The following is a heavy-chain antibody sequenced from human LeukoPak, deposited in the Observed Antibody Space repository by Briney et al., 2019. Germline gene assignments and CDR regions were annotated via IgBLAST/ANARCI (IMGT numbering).Heavy chain of an antibody. D-gene: IGHD1-26*01. Sequence: PSETLSLTCTVAGVSFSNYYWSWIRQPPGKGLEWIGYIYYSGSTNYNPSLKSRVTISVDTSKNQFSLKLSSVTAADTAVYYCARSTRVGATHWGQGTLVTVSS. V-gene: IGHV4-59*08. CDR2: IYYSGST. CDR3: ARSTRVGATH. CDR1: GVSFSNYY. J-gene: IGHJ4*02.